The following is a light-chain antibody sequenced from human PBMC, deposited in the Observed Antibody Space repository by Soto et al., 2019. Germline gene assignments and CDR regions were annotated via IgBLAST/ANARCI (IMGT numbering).Light chain of an antibody. CDR2: GAS. Sequence: EIVMTQSPSTLSVSPGERATLSCRASQSVSSNLAWYQQKPGQAPRLLIYGASTRATGIPARFSGSGSGTEFTLTISSLQSKDFAVYDGQQYNNWTRTFGQGTKVVIK. CDR1: QSVSSN. V-gene: IGKV3-15*01. J-gene: IGKJ1*01. CDR3: QQYNNWTRT.